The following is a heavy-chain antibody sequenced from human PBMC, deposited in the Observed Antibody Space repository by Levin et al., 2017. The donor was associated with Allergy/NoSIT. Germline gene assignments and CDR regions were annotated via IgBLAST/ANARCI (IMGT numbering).Heavy chain of an antibody. Sequence: PGGSLRLSCAASGLTFSDNYMTWIRQAPGKGLEWVSYINGSGKTIYYADSVRGRFTISRDNAKNSLYLQMNSLRAEDTAVYYCARKYYSGWFDLWGQGTLVTVSS. J-gene: IGHJ5*02. D-gene: IGHD3-10*01. CDR2: INGSGKTI. CDR3: ARKYYSGWFDL. V-gene: IGHV3-11*01. CDR1: GLTFSDNY.